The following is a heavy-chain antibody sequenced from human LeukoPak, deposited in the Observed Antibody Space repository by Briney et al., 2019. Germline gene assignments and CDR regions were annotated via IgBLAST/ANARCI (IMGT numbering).Heavy chain of an antibody. CDR3: ARYRGGYCGGDCAYWLGYFDY. J-gene: IGHJ4*02. D-gene: IGHD2-21*02. Sequence: GGSLRLSCAASGFTFSSYVMHWVRQAPGKGLEWVAIISYDGSNEYYADSVKGRFTISRDNSKNTLYFQMNSLRAEDTAVYYCARYRGGYCGGDCAYWLGYFDYWGQGTLVTVSS. CDR2: ISYDGSNE. CDR1: GFTFSSYV. V-gene: IGHV3-30*14.